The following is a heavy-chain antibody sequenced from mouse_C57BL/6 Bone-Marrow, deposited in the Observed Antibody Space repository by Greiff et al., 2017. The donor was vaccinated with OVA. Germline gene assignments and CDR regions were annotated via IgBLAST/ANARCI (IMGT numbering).Heavy chain of an antibody. CDR1: GFNIKDDY. J-gene: IGHJ2*01. CDR3: VRYYFDY. V-gene: IGHV14-4*01. D-gene: IGHD1-1*01. Sequence: VQLKQSGAELVRPGASVKLSCTASGFNIKDDYMHWVKQRPEQGLEWIGWIDPENGATAYASNFQGKATITADTSSNTAYLQLSSLTSEDTAVYYCVRYYFDYWGQGTTLTVSS. CDR2: IDPENGAT.